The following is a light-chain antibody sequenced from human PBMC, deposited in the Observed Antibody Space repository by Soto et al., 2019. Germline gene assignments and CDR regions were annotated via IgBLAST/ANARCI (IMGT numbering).Light chain of an antibody. Sequence: QSVLTQPASVSGSPGQSITISCTGTSSDVGGFDFVSWYQHHPGKAPKLLVYEVSNRPSRVSSRFSGSKSGTTASLTISGLQAEDEADYYCQSYDGSLTGVIFGGGTKLTVL. CDR1: SSDVGGFDF. J-gene: IGLJ2*01. CDR2: EVS. V-gene: IGLV2-14*01. CDR3: QSYDGSLTGVI.